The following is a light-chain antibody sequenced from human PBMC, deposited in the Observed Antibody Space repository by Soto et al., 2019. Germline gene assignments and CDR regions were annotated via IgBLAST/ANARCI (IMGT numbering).Light chain of an antibody. J-gene: IGLJ3*02. CDR2: EVN. Sequence: QSALTQPASVSGSPGQSITISCAGTSSDVGGYKYVSWYQQYPGKAPKLMIYEVNNRPSGVSDRFSASKSGNTAFLTISELQAEDEADYYCRSFTSSNTRVFGGGTKLTVL. V-gene: IGLV2-14*01. CDR1: SSDVGGYKY. CDR3: RSFTSSNTRV.